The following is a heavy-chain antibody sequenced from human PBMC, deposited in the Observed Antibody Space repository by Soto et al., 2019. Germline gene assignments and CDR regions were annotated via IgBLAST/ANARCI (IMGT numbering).Heavy chain of an antibody. CDR1: GGSIRSSY. D-gene: IGHD6-19*01. Sequence: SDTLSLTCSVCGGSIRSSYWSWIRQSPGKGLEWLGYVYYTGSTNYSPSLRSRVSISVDTSKNEFSLRLSSVTAADTAVYFCARSVAVPGAHIDYWGQGTQVTVSS. J-gene: IGHJ4*02. V-gene: IGHV4-59*07. CDR2: VYYTGST. CDR3: ARSVAVPGAHIDY.